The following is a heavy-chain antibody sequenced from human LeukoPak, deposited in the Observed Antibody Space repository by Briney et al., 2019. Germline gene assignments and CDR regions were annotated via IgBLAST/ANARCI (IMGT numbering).Heavy chain of an antibody. CDR1: GYSFASHW. Sequence: RRGESLKISCQGSGYSFASHWIDWVRQMPGKGLEWMGIIYAGDSDTRYSPSFQGQVTISAGKSISTAYLQWSSLKASDTAMYYCARRNYYDSGIDYWGQGTLVTVSS. CDR2: IYAGDSDT. J-gene: IGHJ4*02. V-gene: IGHV5-51*01. CDR3: ARRNYYDSGIDY. D-gene: IGHD3-10*01.